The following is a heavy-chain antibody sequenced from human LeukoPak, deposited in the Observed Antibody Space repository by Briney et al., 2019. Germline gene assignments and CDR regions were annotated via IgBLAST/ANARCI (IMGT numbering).Heavy chain of an antibody. D-gene: IGHD2-15*01. CDR2: ISAYNGNT. Sequence: ASVKVSCKASGYTFTSYGISWVRQAPGQGLEWMGWISAYNGNTNYAQKLQGRVTMTTDTSTSTAYMEPRRLRSDDTAVYYCARDTRVVVAAVPYYYYMDVWGKGTTVTVSS. CDR1: GYTFTSYG. V-gene: IGHV1-18*01. J-gene: IGHJ6*03. CDR3: ARDTRVVVAAVPYYYYMDV.